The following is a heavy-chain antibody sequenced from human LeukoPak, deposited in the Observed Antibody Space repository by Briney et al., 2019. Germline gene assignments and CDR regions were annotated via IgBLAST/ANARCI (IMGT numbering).Heavy chain of an antibody. V-gene: IGHV4-31*03. Sequence: KSSQTLSLTCTVSGGSISSGGYYWSWIRQHPGKGLEWIGYIYYSGSTYYNPSLKSRVTISVDTSKNQFSLKLSSVTAADTAVYYCARGCKRYFDWLDFWFDPWGQGTLVTVSS. CDR2: IYYSGST. CDR1: GGSISSGGYY. CDR3: ARGCKRYFDWLDFWFDP. J-gene: IGHJ5*02. D-gene: IGHD3-9*01.